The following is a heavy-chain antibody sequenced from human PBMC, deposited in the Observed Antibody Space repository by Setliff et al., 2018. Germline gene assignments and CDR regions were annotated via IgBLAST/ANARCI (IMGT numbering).Heavy chain of an antibody. CDR1: GNSFTVFY. V-gene: IGHV1-2*02. CDR2: ISPHSGDT. D-gene: IGHD1-26*01. J-gene: IGHJ4*02. Sequence: SVKVSCKSSGNSFTVFYLHWVRQAPGQGLEWMGWISPHSGDTHYAQKFQGRVRMTRDTSTYAAYLELSDLTSDDTAMYYCARSGSFGMRYWFDYWGQGALVTVSS. CDR3: ARSGSFGMRYWFDY.